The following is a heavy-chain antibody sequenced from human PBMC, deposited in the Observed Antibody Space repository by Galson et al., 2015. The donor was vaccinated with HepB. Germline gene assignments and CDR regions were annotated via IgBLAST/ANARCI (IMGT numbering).Heavy chain of an antibody. J-gene: IGHJ6*02. CDR2: IWYGGSNK. D-gene: IGHD6-13*01. V-gene: IGHV3-33*01. CDR1: GFTFSSYG. Sequence: SLRLSCAASGFTFSSYGMHWVRQAPGKGLEWVAVIWYGGSNKYYADSVKGRFTISRDNSKTTLYLQMNSLRAEDTAVYYCARDGGPAAPYGMDVWGQGTTVTVSS. CDR3: ARDGGPAAPYGMDV.